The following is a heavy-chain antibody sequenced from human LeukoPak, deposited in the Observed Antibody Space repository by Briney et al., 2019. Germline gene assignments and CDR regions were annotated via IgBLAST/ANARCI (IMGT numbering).Heavy chain of an antibody. J-gene: IGHJ4*02. CDR3: AREAPLDYGDFLDY. CDR2: ISYDGSNK. CDR1: GFTFSSYA. V-gene: IGHV3-30*04. Sequence: PGRSLRLSCAASGFTFSSYAIHWVRQAPGKGLEWVAVISYDGSNKYYADSVKGRFTISRDNSKNTLYLQMNSLRAEDTAVYYCAREAPLDYGDFLDYWGQGTLVTVSS. D-gene: IGHD4-17*01.